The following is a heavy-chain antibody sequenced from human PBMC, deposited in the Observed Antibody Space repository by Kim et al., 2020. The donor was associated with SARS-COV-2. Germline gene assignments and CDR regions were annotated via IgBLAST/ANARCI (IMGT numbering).Heavy chain of an antibody. J-gene: IGHJ6*02. Sequence: GGSLRLSCAASGFTFSFSTMNWVRQAPGKGLEWVSSITGRSNYIYYADSVKGRFTISRDNAKNSLYLQMNSLRAEDTAVYYCARGIGSSSRGYYYGVDVWGQGTMVTVSS. D-gene: IGHD6-6*01. V-gene: IGHV3-21*01. CDR1: GFTFSFST. CDR2: ITGRSNYI. CDR3: ARGIGSSSRGYYYGVDV.